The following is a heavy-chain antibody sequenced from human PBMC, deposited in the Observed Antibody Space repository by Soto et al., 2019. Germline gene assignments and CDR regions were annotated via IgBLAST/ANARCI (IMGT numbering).Heavy chain of an antibody. CDR3: VQRGRNCGAFDF. Sequence: VQLLESGGDLVQPGGSLRLSCVASGFILNNYAMSWVRQAPGKGLEWVSTIGGTDGDSDGVPWYEDSVKGRFTIPRDSSANTPFLHSDNLRAENSALYYCVQRGRNCGAFDFWGQGTTVVVSS. D-gene: IGHD1-20*01. CDR2: IGGTDGDSDGVP. J-gene: IGHJ3*01. CDR1: GFILNNYA. V-gene: IGHV3-23*01.